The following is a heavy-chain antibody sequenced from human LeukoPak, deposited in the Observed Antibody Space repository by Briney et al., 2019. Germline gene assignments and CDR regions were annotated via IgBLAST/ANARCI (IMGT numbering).Heavy chain of an antibody. CDR3: ARAGFYDFWSGYYLGNWFDP. CDR1: GGSISSYY. V-gene: IGHV4-59*01. CDR2: IYYSGST. D-gene: IGHD3-3*01. Sequence: SETLSLTCTVSGGSISSYYWSWIRQPPGKGLEGIGYIYYSGSTNYNPSLKSRVTISVDTSKNQFSLKLSSVTAADTAVYYCARAGFYDFWSGYYLGNWFDPWGQGTLVTVSS. J-gene: IGHJ5*02.